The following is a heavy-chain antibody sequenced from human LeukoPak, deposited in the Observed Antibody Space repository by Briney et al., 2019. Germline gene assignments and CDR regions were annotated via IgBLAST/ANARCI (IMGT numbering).Heavy chain of an antibody. CDR3: ARDRSSCSGGSCTEVLDY. V-gene: IGHV4-38-2*02. Sequence: SETLSLTCTVSGFSISSGYCWGWIRQPPGKGLQWIGSIYHSGSTYYNPSLKSRVTISVDTSKNQFSLKLSSVTAADTAVYYCARDRSSCSGGSCTEVLDYWGQGTLVTVSS. D-gene: IGHD2-15*01. CDR2: IYHSGST. CDR1: GFSISSGYC. J-gene: IGHJ4*02.